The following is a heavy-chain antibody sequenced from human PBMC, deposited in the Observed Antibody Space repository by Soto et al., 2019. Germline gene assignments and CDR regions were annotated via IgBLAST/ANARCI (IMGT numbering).Heavy chain of an antibody. CDR3: AVVYGGYDTIFGVVTHNSNNYGIDV. CDR2: ISGSGGST. J-gene: IGHJ6*02. V-gene: IGHV3-23*01. CDR1: GFTFSSYA. Sequence: GGSLRLSCAASGFTFSSYAMSWVRQAPGKGLEWVSAISGSGGSTYYADSVKGRFTISRDNSKNTLYLQMNSLRAEDTAVYYGAVVYGGYDTIFGVVTHNSNNYGIDVWGQESTGTVSS. D-gene: IGHD3-3*01.